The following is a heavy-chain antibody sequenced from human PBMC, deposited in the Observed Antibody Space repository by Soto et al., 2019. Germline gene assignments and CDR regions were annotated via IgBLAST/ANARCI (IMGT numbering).Heavy chain of an antibody. CDR3: AGRSGSSDY. V-gene: IGHV3-30*04. D-gene: IGHD3-10*01. CDR1: GFTFSHYT. CDR2: ISYDEIDK. J-gene: IGHJ4*02. Sequence: QVQLVESGGGVVQPGRSLRLSCAASGFTFSHYTMHWVRQAPGKGLEWVTLISYDEIDKYYADAVKGRFTISRDNSKNTLFLQMDSLRAEDTAVYYCAGRSGSSDYWGQGTLVTVSS.